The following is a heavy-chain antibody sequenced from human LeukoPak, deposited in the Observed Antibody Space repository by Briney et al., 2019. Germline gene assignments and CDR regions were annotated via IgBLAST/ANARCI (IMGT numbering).Heavy chain of an antibody. CDR2: IYYSGST. V-gene: IGHV4-39*07. J-gene: IGHJ4*02. Sequence: SETLSLACTVSGGSISSSSYYWGWIRQPPGKGLEWIGSIYYSGSTYYNPSLKSRVTISVDTSKNQFSLKLSSVTAADTAVYYCARLSTVTTSFDYWGQGTLVTVSS. CDR3: ARLSTVTTSFDY. D-gene: IGHD4-17*01. CDR1: GGSISSSSYY.